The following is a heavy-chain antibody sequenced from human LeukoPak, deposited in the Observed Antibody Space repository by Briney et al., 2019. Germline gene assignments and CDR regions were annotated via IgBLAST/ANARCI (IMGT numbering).Heavy chain of an antibody. Sequence: ASVKVSCKASGYTFTGYYMHWARQAPGQGLEWMGWINPNSGGTNYAQKFQGRVTMTRDTSISTAYMELSRLRSDDTAVYYCARDLRLVLRYFEFDPWGQGTLVTVSS. CDR1: GYTFTGYY. D-gene: IGHD3-9*01. V-gene: IGHV1-2*02. CDR2: INPNSGGT. CDR3: ARDLRLVLRYFEFDP. J-gene: IGHJ5*02.